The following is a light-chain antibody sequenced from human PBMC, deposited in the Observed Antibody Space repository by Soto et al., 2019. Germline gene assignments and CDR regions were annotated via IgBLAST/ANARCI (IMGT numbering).Light chain of an antibody. CDR3: QQYNSYS. V-gene: IGKV1-5*03. CDR2: KAS. CDR1: QSISSW. J-gene: IGKJ3*01. Sequence: DIQMTQSPSTLSASVGDRVTITCRASQSISSWLAWYQQKPGKAPKLLIYKASSLESGVPSRFSGSGSGTEFTLTISSLQPDDFATYDCQQYNSYSFGPGTKVDSK.